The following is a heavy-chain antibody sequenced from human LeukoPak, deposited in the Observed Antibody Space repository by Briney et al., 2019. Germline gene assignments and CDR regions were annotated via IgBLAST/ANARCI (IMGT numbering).Heavy chain of an antibody. CDR2: ISWNSGSI. CDR3: ARAALDSSGWYSSVPDY. Sequence: GRSLRLSCAASGFTFDDYAMHWVRQAPGKGLEWVSGISWNSGSIGYADSVKGRFTISRDNAKNPLYLQMNSLRAEDTAVYYCARAALDSSGWYSSVPDYWGQGTLVTVSS. CDR1: GFTFDDYA. J-gene: IGHJ4*02. V-gene: IGHV3-9*01. D-gene: IGHD6-19*01.